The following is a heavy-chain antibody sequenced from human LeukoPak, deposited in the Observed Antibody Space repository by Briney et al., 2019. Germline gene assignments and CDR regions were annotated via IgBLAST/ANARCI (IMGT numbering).Heavy chain of an antibody. CDR2: ISGSGGST. CDR3: AKDGGYSYGFEFDY. Sequence: GGSLGLSCAASGFTFSSYAMSWVRQAPGKGLEWVSAISGSGGSTYYADSVKGRFTISRDNSKNTLYLQMNSLRAEDTAVYYCAKDGGYSYGFEFDYWGQGTLVTVSS. D-gene: IGHD5-18*01. V-gene: IGHV3-23*01. J-gene: IGHJ4*02. CDR1: GFTFSSYA.